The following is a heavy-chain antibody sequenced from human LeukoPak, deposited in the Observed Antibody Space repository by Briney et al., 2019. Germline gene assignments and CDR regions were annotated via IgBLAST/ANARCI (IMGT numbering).Heavy chain of an antibody. V-gene: IGHV4-39*07. CDR3: ARASHDYGDYSHFDY. CDR1: GGSFSSYY. D-gene: IGHD4-17*01. J-gene: IGHJ4*02. Sequence: SETLSLTCAVYGGSFSSYYWGWIRQPPGKGLEWIGSIYYSGSTYYNPSLKSRVTISVDTSKNQFSLKLSSVTAADTAVYYCARASHDYGDYSHFDYWGQGTLVTVSS. CDR2: IYYSGST.